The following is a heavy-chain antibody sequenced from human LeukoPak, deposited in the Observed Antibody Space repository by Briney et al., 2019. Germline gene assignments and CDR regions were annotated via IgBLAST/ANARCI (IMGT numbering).Heavy chain of an antibody. Sequence: TSETLSLTCTVSGGSISSSNYYWGWIRQPPGKGLEWIGSIYQSGNTYYNPSLKSRVTIFVDTAKNQFSLRLNSVTAADTAVYYCARQIGAPGFDYWGQGTLVTVSS. V-gene: IGHV4-39*01. J-gene: IGHJ4*02. CDR1: GGSISSSNYY. D-gene: IGHD3-10*01. CDR3: ARQIGAPGFDY. CDR2: IYQSGNT.